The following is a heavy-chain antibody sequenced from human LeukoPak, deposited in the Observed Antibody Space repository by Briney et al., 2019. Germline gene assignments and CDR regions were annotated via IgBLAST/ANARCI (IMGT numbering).Heavy chain of an antibody. D-gene: IGHD4-23*01. CDR2: ITGSGDST. V-gene: IGHV3-23*01. CDR1: GFTFHNYA. Sequence: GGTLRLSCAASGFTFHNYAMTWVRQSPWKGLEWVSSITGSGDSTYYADSVKGRFTISRDNSKNTLYLQMNSLRAEDTAVYHCAKDRIASTVVTFFHYWGQGTLVTVSS. CDR3: AKDRIASTVVTFFHY. J-gene: IGHJ4*02.